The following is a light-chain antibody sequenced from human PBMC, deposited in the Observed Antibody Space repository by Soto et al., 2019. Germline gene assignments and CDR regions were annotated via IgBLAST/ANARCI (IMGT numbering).Light chain of an antibody. V-gene: IGLV2-14*01. Sequence: QSALTQPASVSGSPGQSITISCTGTSSDVGDYNYVSWYQQHPGKAPKLMIYDVSNRPSGVSNRFSGSKSGNTASLTISGLQAEDEAEYYCSSSTSSSTLDVVFGGGTKLTVL. CDR1: SSDVGDYNY. J-gene: IGLJ2*01. CDR3: SSSTSSSTLDVV. CDR2: DVS.